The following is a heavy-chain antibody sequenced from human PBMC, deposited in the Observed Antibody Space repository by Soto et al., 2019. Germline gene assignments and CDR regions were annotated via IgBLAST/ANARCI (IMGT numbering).Heavy chain of an antibody. CDR1: GFTFSNNA. J-gene: IGHJ4*02. CDR2: IPYDGSNK. D-gene: IGHD1-26*01. Sequence: QVQVVESGGGVVQPGRSLRLSCAASGFTFSNNAMHWVRQPPGKGLEWVAAIPYDGSNKYYADSVKGRFTISRDNSKNKLYLQMYSLGAEDTAVYYCVKRVGGDGWEPGYWGQGTLVTVSS. CDR3: VKRVGGDGWEPGY. V-gene: IGHV3-30*18.